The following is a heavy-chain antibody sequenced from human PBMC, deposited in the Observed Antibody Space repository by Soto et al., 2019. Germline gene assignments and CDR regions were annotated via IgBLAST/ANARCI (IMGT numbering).Heavy chain of an antibody. Sequence: VQLVESGGGLVQPGGSLRLSCAASGFTFSSYWMSWVRQAPGKGLEWVANIKQDGSEKYYVDSVKGRFTISRDNAKNSLYLQMNSLRAEDTAVYYCARVTGSAVAGTGAFDIWGQGTMVTVSS. CDR2: IKQDGSEK. J-gene: IGHJ3*02. CDR1: GFTFSSYW. CDR3: ARVTGSAVAGTGAFDI. D-gene: IGHD6-19*01. V-gene: IGHV3-7*01.